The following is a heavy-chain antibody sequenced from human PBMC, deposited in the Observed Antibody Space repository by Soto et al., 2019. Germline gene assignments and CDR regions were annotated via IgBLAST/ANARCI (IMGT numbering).Heavy chain of an antibody. CDR2: IITGGGAT. CDR1: GLTFHTSA. D-gene: IGHD4-17*01. CDR3: AKYGRPYFKYSGMDV. J-gene: IGHJ6*04. V-gene: IGHV3-23*01. Sequence: RSLSLSCAATGLTFHTSALGWDCQAPGKGLAWVSAIITGGGATYHADTVKGRFTISRDNSKNTLYLQMNSLRAEDIAVYYCAKYGRPYFKYSGMDVWGKETTSTVSS.